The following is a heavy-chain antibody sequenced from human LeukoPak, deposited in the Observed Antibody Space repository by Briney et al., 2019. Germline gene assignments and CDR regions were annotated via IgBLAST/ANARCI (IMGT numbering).Heavy chain of an antibody. Sequence: PSETLSLTCTVSGGSISSYYWSWIRQPPGKGLEWIGYIYYSGSTNYNPSLKSRVTISVDTSKNQFSLKLSSVTAADTAVYYCARGSSEGSWFDPGGQGTLVTVSA. CDR2: IYYSGST. J-gene: IGHJ5*02. D-gene: IGHD6-6*01. V-gene: IGHV4-59*01. CDR1: GGSISSYY. CDR3: ARGSSEGSWFDP.